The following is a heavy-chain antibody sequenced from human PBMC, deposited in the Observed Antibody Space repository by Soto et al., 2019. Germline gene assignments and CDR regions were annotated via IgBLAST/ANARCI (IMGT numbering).Heavy chain of an antibody. CDR1: GFTFTSSA. V-gene: IGHV1-58*01. Sequence: SVKVACKASGFTFTSSAFQWVRQARVQRLEWIGWIAVGGGYTNYAQRFQDRVTLPRDMSTATTYMELSRLTFEDTAIYYCVEDATAWQDIVLSDERGR. D-gene: IGHD2-15*01. CDR3: VEDATAWQDIVLSDE. CDR2: IAVGGGYT. J-gene: IGHJ2*01.